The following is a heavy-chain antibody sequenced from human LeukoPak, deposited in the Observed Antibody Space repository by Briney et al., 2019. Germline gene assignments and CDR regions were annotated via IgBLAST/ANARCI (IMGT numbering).Heavy chain of an antibody. CDR2: ISYDGGNK. CDR3: ARSYQRYYFDY. J-gene: IGHJ4*02. V-gene: IGHV3-30*03. CDR1: GFTFSSYD. D-gene: IGHD1-14*01. Sequence: GGSLRLSCAASGFTFSSYDMHWVRQAPGKGLEWVAIISYDGGNKYYADSVKRRFTISRDNSKNTLFLQMNSLRAEDTAVYFCARSYQRYYFDYWGQGTLVTVSS.